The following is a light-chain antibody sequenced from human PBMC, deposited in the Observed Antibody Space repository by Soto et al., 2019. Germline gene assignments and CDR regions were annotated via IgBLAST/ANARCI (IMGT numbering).Light chain of an antibody. CDR3: QQSHSAPLT. Sequence: QMTQSPSSLFASVGDRVTITCRASQSISSHLNWYQQKVGQTPRLLISAASTLQSEVPPRFSGSGSGTEFTLTISGLQREDFATYYCQQSHSAPLTFGGGTKIQI. CDR1: QSISSH. V-gene: IGKV1-39*01. J-gene: IGKJ4*01. CDR2: AAS.